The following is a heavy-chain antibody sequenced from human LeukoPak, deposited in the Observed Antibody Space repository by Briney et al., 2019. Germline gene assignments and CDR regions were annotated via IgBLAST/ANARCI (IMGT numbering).Heavy chain of an antibody. J-gene: IGHJ4*02. D-gene: IGHD3-22*01. CDR3: ARAYYYDSSKHFDY. V-gene: IGHV3-53*01. CDR1: GFTVSSNY. Sequence: GGSLRLSCAASGFTVSSNYMSWVRQAPGKGLEWVSVIYSGGSTYYADSVKGRYTISRDNSKNTLYLQMNSLRAEDTAVYYCARAYYYDSSKHFDYWGQGTLVTVSS. CDR2: IYSGGST.